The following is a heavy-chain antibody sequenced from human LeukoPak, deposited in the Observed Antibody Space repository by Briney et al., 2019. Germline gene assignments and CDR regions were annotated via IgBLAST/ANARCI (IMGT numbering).Heavy chain of an antibody. D-gene: IGHD2-21*02. Sequence: SETLSLTCTVSGGSISSSNYYWGWIRQSPGKGLMWVGSISYSGSTYYNPSLKSRVSISVDTSKNQFSLKLSSVTAADTAVYYCARYHEVVTALDYWGQGTLVTVSS. J-gene: IGHJ4*02. CDR2: ISYSGST. CDR3: ARYHEVVTALDY. CDR1: GGSISSSNYY. V-gene: IGHV4-39*07.